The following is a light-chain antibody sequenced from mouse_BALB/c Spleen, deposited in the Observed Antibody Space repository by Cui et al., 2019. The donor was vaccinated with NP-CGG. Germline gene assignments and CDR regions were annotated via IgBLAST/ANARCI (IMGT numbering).Light chain of an antibody. CDR2: GTN. CDR3: ALWYSNHWV. Sequence: QAVVNQESALTTSPGERVTLTCRSSTGAVTTSNYANWVQEKPDHLFTGLIGGTNNRPPGVPARFSGSLIGDKAALTITGAQTEDEAIYFCALWYSNHWVFGGGTKLTVL. J-gene: IGLJ1*01. CDR1: TGAVTTSNY. V-gene: IGLV1*01.